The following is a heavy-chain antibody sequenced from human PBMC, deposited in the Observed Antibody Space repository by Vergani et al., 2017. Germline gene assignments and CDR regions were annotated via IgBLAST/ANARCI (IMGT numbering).Heavy chain of an antibody. V-gene: IGHV4-59*01. CDR3: ARGAAEGYFDY. CDR2: IYYSGST. Sequence: QVQLQESGPGLVKPSETLSLTCTVSGGSISSYYWSWIRQPPGKGLEWIGYIYYSGSTNYNPSLKSRVTISVDTSKNQCSLKLSSVTAADTAVYYCARGAAEGYFDYWGQGTLVTVSS. CDR1: GGSISSYY. J-gene: IGHJ4*02. D-gene: IGHD6-25*01.